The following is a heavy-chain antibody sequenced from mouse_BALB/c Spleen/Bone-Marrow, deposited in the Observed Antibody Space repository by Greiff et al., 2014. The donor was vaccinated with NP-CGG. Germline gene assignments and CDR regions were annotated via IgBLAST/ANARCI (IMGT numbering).Heavy chain of an antibody. J-gene: IGHJ4*01. V-gene: IGHV7-3*02. Sequence: VQLQQSGGGLVQPGGSLRLSCATSGFTSTDYYMSWVRQPPGKALEWLGFIRNKANGYTTEYSASVKGRFTISRDNSQSILYLQMNTLRAEDSATYYCARDDYYAMDYWGQGTSVTVSS. CDR3: ARDDYYAMDY. CDR2: IRNKANGYTT. CDR1: GFTSTDYY.